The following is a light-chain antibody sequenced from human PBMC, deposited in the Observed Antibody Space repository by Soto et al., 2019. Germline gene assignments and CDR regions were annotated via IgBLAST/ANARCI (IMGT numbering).Light chain of an antibody. V-gene: IGKV3D-15*01. CDR2: DTS. CDR1: QSVSSN. J-gene: IGKJ5*01. Sequence: ERVMAQSPAALSFSRGERAARCCGAGQSVSSNLAWYQQKRGQAPRLLIYDTSTRATGIPDRFSGSGSGTDFTLTISSLQPEDFATYYCQQFHNYPPITFGQGTRLEIK. CDR3: QQFHNYPPIT.